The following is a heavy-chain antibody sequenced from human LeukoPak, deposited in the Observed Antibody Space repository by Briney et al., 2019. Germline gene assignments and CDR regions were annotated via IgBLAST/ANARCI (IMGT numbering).Heavy chain of an antibody. Sequence: GGSLRLSCAASGFTFSSYEMNWVRQAPGKGLEWVSYISSSGSTIYYADSVKGRFTISRDNAKNSLYLQMNSLRAEDTAVYYCARGLDDYYGSGSYYNVGNWFDPWGQGTLVTVSS. CDR1: GFTFSSYE. D-gene: IGHD3-10*01. V-gene: IGHV3-48*03. CDR2: ISSSGSTI. J-gene: IGHJ5*02. CDR3: ARGLDDYYGSGSYYNVGNWFDP.